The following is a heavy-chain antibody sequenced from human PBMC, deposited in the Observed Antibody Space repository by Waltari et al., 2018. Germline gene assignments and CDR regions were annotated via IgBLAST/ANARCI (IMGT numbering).Heavy chain of an antibody. CDR1: GGSFSGYY. Sequence: QVQLQQWGAGLLKPSETLSLTCAVYGGSFSGYYWSWIRQPPGKGLEWIGEINHSGSTNYNPSLKRRVTISVDTSKNQFSLKLSSVTAADTAVYYCARLPVSTCLFSPYYGMDVWGQGTTVTVSS. J-gene: IGHJ6*02. D-gene: IGHD2-21*01. V-gene: IGHV4-34*01. CDR2: INHSGST. CDR3: ARLPVSTCLFSPYYGMDV.